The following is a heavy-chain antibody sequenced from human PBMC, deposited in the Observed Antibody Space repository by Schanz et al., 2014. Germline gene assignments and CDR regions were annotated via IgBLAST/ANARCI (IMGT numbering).Heavy chain of an antibody. D-gene: IGHD3-10*01. V-gene: IGHV3-33*08. CDR2: IWYDENNK. J-gene: IGHJ4*02. CDR3: ARANYRRKINFDY. Sequence: QVQLVESGGGLVKPGGSLRLSCAASGFTFSTYAMSWVRQAPGKGLEWVAVIWYDENNKYYADSVKGRFTMSRDNSKNTLYLQMNSLRAEDTAVYYCARANYRRKINFDYWGRGTLVTVSS. CDR1: GFTFSTYA.